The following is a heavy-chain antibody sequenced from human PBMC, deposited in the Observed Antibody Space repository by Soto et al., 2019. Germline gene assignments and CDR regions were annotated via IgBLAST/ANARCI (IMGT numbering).Heavy chain of an antibody. CDR1: GYTFTGYA. CDR2: INGGNGDT. V-gene: IGHV1-3*01. D-gene: IGHD2-2*01. CDR3: AAGYGSSTSYQYYFDF. Sequence: ASVKVSCKASGYTFTGYAIHWVRQAPGQRHEWMGWINGGNGDTQYSQKFQGRVTITRDTSASTAYMELTSLGSEDTAVYHCAAGYGSSTSYQYYFDFWGQGTLVTVSS. J-gene: IGHJ4*02.